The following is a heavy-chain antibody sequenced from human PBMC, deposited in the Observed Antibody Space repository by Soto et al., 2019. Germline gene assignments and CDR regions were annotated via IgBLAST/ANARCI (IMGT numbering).Heavy chain of an antibody. V-gene: IGHV3-64*01. J-gene: IGHJ4*02. CDR2: ISSNGGTT. CDR1: GFTFSSYD. CDR3: VRRVSGNYDY. Sequence: EVQLAESGGGMVQPGGSLRLSCVASGFTFSSYDMHWVRQDPGKGLEYVSSISSNGGTTYYGNSVKCRFTISRDNSKNTLYLQMGSLRAEDMAVYYCVRRVSGNYDYWGQGTLVTVSS. D-gene: IGHD1-7*01.